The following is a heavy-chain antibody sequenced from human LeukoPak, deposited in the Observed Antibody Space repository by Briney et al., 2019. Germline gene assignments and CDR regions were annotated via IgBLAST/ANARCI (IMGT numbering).Heavy chain of an antibody. D-gene: IGHD6-13*01. J-gene: IGHJ6*02. Sequence: GGSLRLSCAASGFTFSSYSMNWVRQAPGKGLEWVSSISSSSSYIYYADSVKGRFTISRDNAKNSLYLQMNSLRAEDTAVYYCAREIAAAAWYYYGMDVWGQGTTVTVSS. V-gene: IGHV3-21*01. CDR3: AREIAAAAWYYYGMDV. CDR2: ISSSSSYI. CDR1: GFTFSSYS.